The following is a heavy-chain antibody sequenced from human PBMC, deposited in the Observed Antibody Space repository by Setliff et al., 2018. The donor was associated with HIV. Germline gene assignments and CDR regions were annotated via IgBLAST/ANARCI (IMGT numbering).Heavy chain of an antibody. CDR1: GGTFTSYA. V-gene: IGHV1-69*04. CDR2: IIPILGIA. D-gene: IGHD3-10*01. CDR3: ARGVRPSYGSGSYYWYFDL. J-gene: IGHJ2*01. Sequence: GASVKVSCKASGGTFTSYAISWVRQAPGQGLEWMGRIIPILGIANYAQKFQGRVTITADKSTSTAYMELSSLRSEDTAVYYCARGVRPSYGSGSYYWYFDLWGRGTLVTVSS.